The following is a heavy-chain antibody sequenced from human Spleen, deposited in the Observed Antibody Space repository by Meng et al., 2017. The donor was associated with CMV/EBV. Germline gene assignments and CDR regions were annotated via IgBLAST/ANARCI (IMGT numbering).Heavy chain of an antibody. Sequence: GESLKISCAASGFSFSIHEINWVRQAPGKGLEWISYISSSGNTIYYADSVKGRFTTSRDNTKNSLYLQMNSLRAEDTAVYFCSSNYYAYWGQGTLVTVSS. CDR1: GFSFSIHE. V-gene: IGHV3-48*03. CDR3: SSNYYAY. D-gene: IGHD3-10*01. CDR2: ISSSGNTI. J-gene: IGHJ4*02.